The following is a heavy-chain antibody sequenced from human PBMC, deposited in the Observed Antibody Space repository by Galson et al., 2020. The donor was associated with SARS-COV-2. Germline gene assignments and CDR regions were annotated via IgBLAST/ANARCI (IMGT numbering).Heavy chain of an antibody. Sequence: GESLKISCVVSGFTLSNYGIHWVRQAPGKGLEWVAVIWYHGKDQYYAGSVKGRFTVSRDTSKNTVYLQMDSLRAEDTAVYYCARDIDTSSNYDRCDPWGQGTLVTVS. V-gene: IGHV3-33*01. CDR2: IWYHGKDQ. D-gene: IGHD2-2*01. J-gene: IGHJ5*02. CDR3: ARDIDTSSNYDRCDP. CDR1: GFTLSNYG.